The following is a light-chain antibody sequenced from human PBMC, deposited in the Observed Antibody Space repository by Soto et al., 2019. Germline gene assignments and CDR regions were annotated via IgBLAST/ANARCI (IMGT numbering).Light chain of an antibody. V-gene: IGLV2-14*01. Sequence: QTALTQPASVSGSRGQSITISCTGTSSDVGDYNYVSWYQQHPGKAPKLMIYEVNNRPSGVFNRFSGSKSGNTASLTISGLQAEDEADYYCSSYTSRKTYVFGTGTKVTV. J-gene: IGLJ1*01. CDR2: EVN. CDR3: SSYTSRKTYV. CDR1: SSDVGDYNY.